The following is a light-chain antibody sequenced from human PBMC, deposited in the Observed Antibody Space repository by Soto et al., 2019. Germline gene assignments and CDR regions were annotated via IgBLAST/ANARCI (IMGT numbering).Light chain of an antibody. CDR2: DAS. V-gene: IGKV3-15*01. J-gene: IGKJ1*01. CDR1: QSINRY. CDR3: QQYNNWPRT. Sequence: VFTQSPATLSLSPGASATLSCRASQSINRYLAWYAQKHGQAPSLLIYDASNRATGIPARFSGSGSGTELTITISSLQSEDCEVYDCQQYNNWPRTFGQGTKVDIK.